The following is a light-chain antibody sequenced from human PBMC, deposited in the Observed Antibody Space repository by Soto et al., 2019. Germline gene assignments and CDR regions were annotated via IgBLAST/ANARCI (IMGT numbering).Light chain of an antibody. CDR2: EVS. V-gene: IGLV2-8*01. CDR1: STDVGGYNY. Sequence: QSALTQPPSASGSPGQSVTISCTATSTDVGGYNYISWYQHHPGKGPKLIIYEVSERTSGVPDRFSGSKSGNTASLTVSGLQAEDEADYYCSSYAGSNNRGVFGSGTKVTVL. CDR3: SSYAGSNNRGV. J-gene: IGLJ1*01.